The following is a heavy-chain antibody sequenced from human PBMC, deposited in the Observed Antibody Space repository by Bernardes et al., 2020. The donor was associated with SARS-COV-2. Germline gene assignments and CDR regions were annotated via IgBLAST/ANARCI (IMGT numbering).Heavy chain of an antibody. Sequence: GGSLRLSCAASGFTFSRFGMNWVRQAPGRGLEWIADISASSDSVYYADSMKGRFTVSRDNANNTLPLHMDSLRGDDTAVYYCARGGWARQPRRSIEYWGQGTLVTVSS. CDR3: ARGGWARQPRRSIEY. CDR1: GFTFSRFG. V-gene: IGHV3-48*01. D-gene: IGHD6-19*01. J-gene: IGHJ4*01. CDR2: ISASSDSV.